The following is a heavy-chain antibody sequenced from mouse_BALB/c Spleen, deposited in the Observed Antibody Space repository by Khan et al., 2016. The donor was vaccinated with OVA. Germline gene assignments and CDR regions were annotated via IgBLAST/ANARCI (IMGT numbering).Heavy chain of an antibody. V-gene: IGHV2-9*02. CDR1: GFSLTSYG. J-gene: IGHJ2*01. CDR3: ARLEDI. CDR2: ICAGGST. Sequence: QVQLKQSGPGLVAPSQTLSITCTASGFSLTSYGVHWVRQPPGKGLEWLGLICAGGSTNYYSAPLSSLSISKDNAKSQVFLKMDSLQTDDTAMYYCARLEDIWGQGTTLTVSS. D-gene: IGHD1-3*01.